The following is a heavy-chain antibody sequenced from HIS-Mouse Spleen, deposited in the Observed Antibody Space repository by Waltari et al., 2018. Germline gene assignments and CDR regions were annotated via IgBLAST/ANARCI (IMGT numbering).Heavy chain of an antibody. Sequence: QVQLVQSGAEVKKPGSSVKVSCKASAGTFSSYAISWVRQAPGQGLEWMGGIIPIFGTANYAQKFQGRVTITADESTSTAYMELSSLRSEDTAVYYCARDSGSYSFWYFDLWGRGTLVTVSS. J-gene: IGHJ2*01. CDR1: AGTFSSYA. CDR3: ARDSGSYSFWYFDL. V-gene: IGHV1-69*01. CDR2: IIPIFGTA. D-gene: IGHD1-26*01.